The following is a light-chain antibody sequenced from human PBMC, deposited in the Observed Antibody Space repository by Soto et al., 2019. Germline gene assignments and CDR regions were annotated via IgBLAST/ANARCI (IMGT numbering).Light chain of an antibody. Sequence: QSALTQPASVSGSPGQSITISCTGTSSDVGGYNYVSWYQQHPGKAPKLMIYDVSNRPSGVSNRFSGSKSGNTASLTISGIQAEDEADYYCSSYTSSSTPYVFGTGTKLTVI. CDR3: SSYTSSSTPYV. V-gene: IGLV2-14*01. CDR1: SSDVGGYNY. CDR2: DVS. J-gene: IGLJ1*01.